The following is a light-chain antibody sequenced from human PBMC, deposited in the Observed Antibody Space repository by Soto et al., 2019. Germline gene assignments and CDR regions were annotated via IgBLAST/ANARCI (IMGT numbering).Light chain of an antibody. Sequence: DMVLTQSPGTLSLSPGERATLSCRASETVNSNYLAWYQHKRGQAPRLLIYGASSRATGIPDRFSGSGSGTDFTLTITRLEPEDFAIYYCQQYGSSRTFGQGTKV. CDR2: GAS. V-gene: IGKV3-20*01. CDR3: QQYGSSRT. CDR1: ETVNSNY. J-gene: IGKJ1*01.